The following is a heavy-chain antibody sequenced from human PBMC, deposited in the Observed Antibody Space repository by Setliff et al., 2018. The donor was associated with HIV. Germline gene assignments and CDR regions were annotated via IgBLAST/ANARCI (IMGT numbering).Heavy chain of an antibody. V-gene: IGHV4-38-2*01. J-gene: IGHJ4*02. CDR1: GYSISTAYY. CDR2: VYHSGTT. Sequence: PSETLSLTCAVSGYSISTAYYWGWIRQPPGKGLEWIGSVYHSGTTYYNPSLKSRVTISVDMSNNQFSLKVTSVTAADTAVYYCMRGRSITIFGVAYFDFWGQGTQXTVSS. D-gene: IGHD3-3*01. CDR3: MRGRSITIFGVAYFDF.